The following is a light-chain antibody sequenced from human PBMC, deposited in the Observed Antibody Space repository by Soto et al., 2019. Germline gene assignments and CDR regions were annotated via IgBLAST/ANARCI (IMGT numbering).Light chain of an antibody. J-gene: IGLJ1*01. CDR3: SSYAGTNTPYA. CDR1: SSDVGGYYY. V-gene: IGLV2-8*01. Sequence: QSALTQPPSASGSPGQSVTISCTGTSSDVGGYYYVSWYQQHPGKAPKLMIYEVSKRPSGVPDRFSGSKSGNTASLTVSGLQAEDEADYYCSSYAGTNTPYAFGTGTKVTVL. CDR2: EVS.